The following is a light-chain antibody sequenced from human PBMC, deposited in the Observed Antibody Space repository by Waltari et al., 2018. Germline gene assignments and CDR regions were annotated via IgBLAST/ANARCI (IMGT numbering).Light chain of an antibody. J-gene: IGKJ1*01. V-gene: IGKV1-17*01. CDR1: QGIRND. CDR3: LQHNDYPWT. CDR2: DAS. Sequence: DIQMTQSPSSLSASVGDRITITCRATQGIRNDLNWYQQKPGKAPRRLIYDASTLQSGVPSRFSGSGSGTEFTLTISSLQPEDCATYYCLQHNDYPWTFGQGTKVDIK.